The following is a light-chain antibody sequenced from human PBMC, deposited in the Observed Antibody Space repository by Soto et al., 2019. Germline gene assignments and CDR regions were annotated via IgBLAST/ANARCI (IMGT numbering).Light chain of an antibody. Sequence: ETVMTQSPATLSVSPGERATLSCRASQTISSNLAWYQQKPGPAPRLLIYGASTRATGIPARFSGSGSGTEFTLTISSLQYEDFAVYYCQQYNNWPPYTFGQGTKLEIK. CDR2: GAS. V-gene: IGKV3-15*01. CDR1: QTISSN. CDR3: QQYNNWPPYT. J-gene: IGKJ2*01.